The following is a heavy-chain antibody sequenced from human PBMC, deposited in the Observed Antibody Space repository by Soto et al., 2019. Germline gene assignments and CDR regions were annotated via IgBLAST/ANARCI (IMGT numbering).Heavy chain of an antibody. CDR1: GYTFTGYC. Sequence: ASVKVSCKASGYTFTGYCMHWVRQAPGQGLEWMGWINPNSGGTNYAQKFQGWVTMTRDTSISTAYMELSRLRSDDTAVYYCARGAEDIVVVPAAWRAFDIWGQGTMVTGSS. J-gene: IGHJ3*02. V-gene: IGHV1-2*04. CDR3: ARGAEDIVVVPAAWRAFDI. D-gene: IGHD2-2*01. CDR2: INPNSGGT.